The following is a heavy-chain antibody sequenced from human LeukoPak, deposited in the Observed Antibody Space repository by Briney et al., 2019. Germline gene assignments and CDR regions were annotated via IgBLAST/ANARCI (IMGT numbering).Heavy chain of an antibody. CDR2: IYSGGST. CDR1: GFTVSSNY. J-gene: IGHJ3*02. V-gene: IGHV3-53*01. CDR3: ARASYSSGPENAFDI. Sequence: GGSLRLSCAASGFTVSSNYMSWVRQAPGKGLEWVSVIYSGGSTYYADSVKGRFTISRDNSKNTLYLQMNSLRAEDTAVYYCARASYSSGPENAFDIWGQGTMVTVSS. D-gene: IGHD6-19*01.